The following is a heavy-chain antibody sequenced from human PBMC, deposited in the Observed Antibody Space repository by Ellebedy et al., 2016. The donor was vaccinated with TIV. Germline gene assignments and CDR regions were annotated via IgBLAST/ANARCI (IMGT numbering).Heavy chain of an antibody. V-gene: IGHV3-48*02. CDR3: AKPPEQWLIHTGLDS. CDR2: IGSRTYIV. CDR1: GFTFSTYS. J-gene: IGHJ4*02. D-gene: IGHD6-19*01. Sequence: GESLKISCAASGFTFSTYSMNWVRQAPGKGLEWVSYIGSRTYIVYYADSVKGRFTISRDNAKNSLYLQMNSLRDEDTAVYYCAKPPEQWLIHTGLDSWGQGTLVTVAS.